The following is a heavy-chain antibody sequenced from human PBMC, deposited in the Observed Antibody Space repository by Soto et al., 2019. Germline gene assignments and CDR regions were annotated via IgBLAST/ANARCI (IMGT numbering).Heavy chain of an antibody. Sequence: GGSLRLSCAASGFTFSSYGMHWVRQAPGKGLEWVAVISYDGSNKYYADSVKGRFTISRDNSKNTLYLQMNSLRAEDTAVYYCERDHCSTSCYAHFYYFDYWGQGTLVTVSS. J-gene: IGHJ4*02. CDR1: GFTFSSYG. V-gene: IGHV3-30*19. CDR3: ERDHCSTSCYAHFYYFDY. CDR2: ISYDGSNK. D-gene: IGHD2-2*01.